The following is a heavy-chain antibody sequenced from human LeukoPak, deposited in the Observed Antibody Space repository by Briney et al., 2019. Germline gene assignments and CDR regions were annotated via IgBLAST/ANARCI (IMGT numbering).Heavy chain of an antibody. D-gene: IGHD2/OR15-2a*01. V-gene: IGHV1-8*01. CDR3: TRKGSSTLTPFDL. CDR2: MNPVSGNT. Sequence: ASVKVSCKASGYSFTTYDINWVRQATGQGLEWMGWMNPVSGNTGYAQKFQGRVAMARSTSTGTAYMELYSLTSEDTAVYFCTRKGSSTLTPFDLWGQGTLVTVSS. CDR1: GYSFTTYD. J-gene: IGHJ4*02.